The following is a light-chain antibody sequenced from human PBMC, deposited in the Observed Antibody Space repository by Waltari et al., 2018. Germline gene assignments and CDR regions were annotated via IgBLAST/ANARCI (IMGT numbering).Light chain of an antibody. Sequence: QSALTQPASVSGSPGQSITISCTGTSNDVGGYGYVSWYQQYPGKAPKLIIYEVSYRPSGISQLFSGYKSGNTASRTISGLQAEDEADYYCSSHTATVPHVFGTGTRVTVV. CDR2: EVS. V-gene: IGLV2-14*01. CDR3: SSHTATVPHV. J-gene: IGLJ1*01. CDR1: SNDVGGYGY.